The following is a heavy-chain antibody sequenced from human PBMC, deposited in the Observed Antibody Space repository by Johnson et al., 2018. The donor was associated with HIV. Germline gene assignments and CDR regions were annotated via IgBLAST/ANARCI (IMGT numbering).Heavy chain of an antibody. CDR3: AREGEDAFDI. CDR1: GFTVSSNY. J-gene: IGHJ3*02. Sequence: VQLVESGGGVVQPGGSLRLSCAASGFTVSSNYMSWVRQAPGKGLEWVSVIYSGGSKYYADSVKGRFTISRDNSKNTPYLQMNSLRVEDTAVYYCAREGEDAFDIWGQGTMVTVSS. D-gene: IGHD1-26*01. V-gene: IGHV3-66*01. CDR2: IYSGGSK.